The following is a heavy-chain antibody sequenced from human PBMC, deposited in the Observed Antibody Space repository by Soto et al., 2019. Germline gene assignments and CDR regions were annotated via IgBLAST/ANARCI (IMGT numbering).Heavy chain of an antibody. D-gene: IGHD2-21*01. Sequence: QITLKESGPTLVKPTQTLTLTCTFSGFSLSTGGVGVAWIRQPPGKALEWLAVIYWDDDKRYSPSLKSRLTITKDTPKNQVVLTMTNMDPVDTATYYCAHTPFFGDKLEYWGQGSLVTVSS. CDR1: GFSLSTGGVG. J-gene: IGHJ4*02. CDR2: IYWDDDK. CDR3: AHTPFFGDKLEY. V-gene: IGHV2-5*02.